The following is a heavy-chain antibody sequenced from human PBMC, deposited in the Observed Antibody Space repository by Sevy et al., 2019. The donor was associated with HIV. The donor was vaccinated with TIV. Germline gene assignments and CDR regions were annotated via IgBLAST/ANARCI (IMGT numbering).Heavy chain of an antibody. CDR1: GFTFGDYC. CDR3: TRWKAAQSIFDY. J-gene: IGHJ4*02. V-gene: IGHV3-49*04. CDR2: LKSKVYGGTV. Sequence: GGSLRHSCTASGFTFGDYCMSWVRQAPGKGLEWVAFLKSKVYGGTVDHAASVKGRFIISRDDSKSIAYLQMNDLKTEDTGVYYCTRWKAAQSIFDYWGQGALVTVSS. D-gene: IGHD6-13*01.